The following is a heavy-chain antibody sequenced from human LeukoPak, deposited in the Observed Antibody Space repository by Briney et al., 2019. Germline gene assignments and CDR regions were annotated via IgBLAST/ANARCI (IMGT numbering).Heavy chain of an antibody. CDR3: ARNGGHNQEH. CDR2: FSHSGIT. CDR1: GASISRDSL. Sequence: SGTLTLTCDVSGASISRDSLYSWVRQPPGKGLEWIGEFSHSGITNFNPSLKSRVTISVDKSRNQFSLNLISVTAADTAVYFCARNGGHNQEHWGQGTLVTVSS. D-gene: IGHD1-1*01. J-gene: IGHJ4*02. V-gene: IGHV4-4*02.